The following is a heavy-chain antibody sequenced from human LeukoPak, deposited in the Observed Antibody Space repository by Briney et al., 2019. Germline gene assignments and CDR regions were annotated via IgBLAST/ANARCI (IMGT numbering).Heavy chain of an antibody. CDR1: GFTFSSYW. CDR3: AKQQYFVLPLDY. CDR2: IKQDGSEK. J-gene: IGHJ4*02. Sequence: GGSLRLSCAASGFTFSSYWMTWVRQAPGKGLEWVANIKQDGSEKYYVDSVKGRFTISRDNAKNSLSLQMNSLRAEDTAVYYCAKQQYFVLPLDYWGQGTLVTVSS. D-gene: IGHD3-9*01. V-gene: IGHV3-7*03.